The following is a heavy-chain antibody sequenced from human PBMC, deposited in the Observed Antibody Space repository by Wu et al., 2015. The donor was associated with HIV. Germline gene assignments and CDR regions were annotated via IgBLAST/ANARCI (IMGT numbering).Heavy chain of an antibody. CDR2: INPNSGGS. V-gene: IGHV1-2*02. CDR1: GYSFTGNY. J-gene: IGHJ1*01. CDR3: TKDYGIVGSTLPEYFQH. D-gene: IGHD1-26*01. Sequence: QVQLMQSGAEVKKPGASVKVSCKTSGYSFTGNYIHWVRQAPGQGLEWMGWINPNSGGSKSPQKFQGRVTMTRDTSVSTVYLELTRLKFDDTAIYYCTKDYGIVGSTLPEYFQHWGQGTLVTVXS.